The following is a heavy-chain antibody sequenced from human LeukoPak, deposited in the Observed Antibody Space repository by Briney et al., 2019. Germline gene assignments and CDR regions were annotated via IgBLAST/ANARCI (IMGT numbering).Heavy chain of an antibody. D-gene: IGHD5/OR15-5a*01. CDR2: ISYSGTT. CDR3: ARDKGLPQAFDI. V-gene: IGHV4-59*01. J-gene: IGHJ3*02. CDR1: GGSISSFY. Sequence: SETLSLTCTVSGGSISSFYWSWIRPPPGKGVEYIGYISYSGTTSYNPSLKSRVTISVDTSKNQFSLKPTSVTAADTAVYYCARDKGLPQAFDIWGQGTMVTVSS.